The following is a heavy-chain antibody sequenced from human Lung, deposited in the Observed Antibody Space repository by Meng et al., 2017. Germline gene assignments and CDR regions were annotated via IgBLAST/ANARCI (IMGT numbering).Heavy chain of an antibody. CDR2: INHSGST. Sequence: QVQLKDWGAGLLKPSETLSLTCVVSGGSFSDYYWSWIRQPPGKGLEWIGEINHSGSTNYNPSLESRATISVDTSQNNLSLKLSSVTAADSAVYYCARGPTTMAHDFDYWGQGTLVTVSS. V-gene: IGHV4-34*01. CDR1: GGSFSDYY. D-gene: IGHD4-11*01. J-gene: IGHJ4*02. CDR3: ARGPTTMAHDFDY.